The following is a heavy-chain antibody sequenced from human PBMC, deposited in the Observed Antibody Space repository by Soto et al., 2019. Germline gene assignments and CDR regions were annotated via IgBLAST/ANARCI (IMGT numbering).Heavy chain of an antibody. CDR2: IYYSGST. CDR1: GGSISSGGYY. D-gene: IGHD4-17*01. J-gene: IGHJ5*02. V-gene: IGHV4-31*03. Sequence: QVQLQESGPGLVKPSQTLSLTCTVSGGSISSGGYYWSWIRQHPGKGLEWIGYIYYSGSTYYNPSLKSRVTISVDTSKNQFSLKLSSVTAADTAVYYCARSARSAFSTYGDYASYWFDPWGQGTLVTVSS. CDR3: ARSARSAFSTYGDYASYWFDP.